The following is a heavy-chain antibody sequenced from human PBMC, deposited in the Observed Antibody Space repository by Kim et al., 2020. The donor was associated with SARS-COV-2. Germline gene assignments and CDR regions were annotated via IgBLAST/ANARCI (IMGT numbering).Heavy chain of an antibody. V-gene: IGHV1-69*01. CDR3: ARAGAARRRYVYYMDV. J-gene: IGHJ6*03. Sequence: FQGRVTITADESTSTAYMELSSLRSEDTAVYYCARAGAARRRYVYYMDVWGKGTTVTVSS. D-gene: IGHD6-6*01.